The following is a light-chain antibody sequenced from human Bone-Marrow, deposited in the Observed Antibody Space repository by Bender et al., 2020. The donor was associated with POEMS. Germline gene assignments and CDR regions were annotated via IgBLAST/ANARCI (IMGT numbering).Light chain of an antibody. CDR2: EVN. Sequence: QSALTQPPSASGSPGQSVYISCTGTSSDVGSSNFVSWYQQHPGKVPKVMIYEVNKRPSGVPDRFSGSKSGNTASLTVSGLQAEDEADYYCCSYAGSYTFVVFGGGTKLTVL. CDR3: CSYAGSYTFVV. V-gene: IGLV2-8*01. J-gene: IGLJ2*01. CDR1: SSDVGSSNF.